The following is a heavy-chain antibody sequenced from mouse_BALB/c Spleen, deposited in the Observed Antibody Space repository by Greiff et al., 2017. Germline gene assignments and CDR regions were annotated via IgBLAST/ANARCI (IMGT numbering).Heavy chain of an antibody. CDR3: ARGGDYYGSSTWFAY. V-gene: IGHV5-6-5*01. CDR2: ISSGGST. D-gene: IGHD1-1*01. J-gene: IGHJ3*01. Sequence: EVQVVESGGGLVKPGGSLKLSCAASGFTFSSYAMSWVRQTPEKRLEWVASISSGGSTYYPDSVKGRFTISRDNARNILYLQMSSLRSEDTAMYYCARGGDYYGSSTWFAYWGQGTLVTVSA. CDR1: GFTFSSYA.